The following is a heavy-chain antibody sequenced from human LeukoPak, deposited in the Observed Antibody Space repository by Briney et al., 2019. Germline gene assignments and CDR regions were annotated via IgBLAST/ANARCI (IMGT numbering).Heavy chain of an antibody. CDR2: IYYNGRT. J-gene: IGHJ6*02. V-gene: IGHV4-30-4*01. Sequence: PSQTLSLTCTVSGVSISSGDYYWSWIRQPPGRGLEWIGYIYYNGRTYHNPSLKSRVTISVDTSKNQFSLKLSSVTAADTAVYSCARSRIFYYYGMDVWGQGTTATVSS. CDR1: GVSISSGDYY. D-gene: IGHD3-3*02. CDR3: ARSRIFYYYGMDV.